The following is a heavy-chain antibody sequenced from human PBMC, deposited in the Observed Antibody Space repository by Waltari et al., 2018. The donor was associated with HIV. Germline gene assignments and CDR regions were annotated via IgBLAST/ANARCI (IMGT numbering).Heavy chain of an antibody. J-gene: IGHJ4*02. CDR1: GFTFDDFV. Sequence: EVQLVESGGGLVQPGRSLRLSCVASGFTFDDFVMHSVRQRPGQGLEWVSGISWNSGTIDYADSVRGRFTISRDNAKNSLYLQMDSLRPEDTAFYYCVKDEYSSTFYYFDSWGQGTLVTVSS. CDR2: ISWNSGTI. D-gene: IGHD2-2*01. V-gene: IGHV3-9*01. CDR3: VKDEYSSTFYYFDS.